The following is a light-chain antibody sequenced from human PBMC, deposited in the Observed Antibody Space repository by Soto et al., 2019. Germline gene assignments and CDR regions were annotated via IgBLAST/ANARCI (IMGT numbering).Light chain of an antibody. Sequence: EIVLTQSPGTLSLSPGERATLSCRASQSVSSDSLAWYQQKPGQAPRLLIYAASTRATGIPDRFSGSGSGTVFTLTISRLEPEDFAVYYCHKYGTLPVTFGGGTKVEIK. CDR2: AAS. J-gene: IGKJ4*01. V-gene: IGKV3-20*01. CDR3: HKYGTLPVT. CDR1: QSVSSDS.